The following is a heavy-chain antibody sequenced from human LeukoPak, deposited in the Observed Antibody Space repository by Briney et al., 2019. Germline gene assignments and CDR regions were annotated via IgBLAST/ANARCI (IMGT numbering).Heavy chain of an antibody. J-gene: IGHJ4*02. Sequence: GGSLRLSCVAAGLTFSGYGMHWVRQAPGKGLEWVAFIRYDGTKKYYADSVKGRFTISRDDSKNTVYLQMYSLRPEDTAVYYCAKASGRSAYGLDYWGQGTLVTVFS. D-gene: IGHD3-16*01. CDR2: IRYDGTKK. V-gene: IGHV3-30*02. CDR1: GLTFSGYG. CDR3: AKASGRSAYGLDY.